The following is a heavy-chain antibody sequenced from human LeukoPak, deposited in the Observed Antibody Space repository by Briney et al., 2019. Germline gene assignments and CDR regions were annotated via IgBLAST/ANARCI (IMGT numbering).Heavy chain of an antibody. J-gene: IGHJ4*02. CDR2: TNTDGSYS. CDR3: ARDFDGPRASDY. CDR1: GFTFSYFW. D-gene: IGHD4-17*01. V-gene: IGHV3-74*01. Sequence: PGESLRLSCAASGFTFSYFWMHWFRQTPGKGLVWVSCTNTDGSYSSYADSVKGRFTISRDNVRNTFLQMSSLRAEDSAVYYCARDFDGPRASDYWGQGISVTVSS.